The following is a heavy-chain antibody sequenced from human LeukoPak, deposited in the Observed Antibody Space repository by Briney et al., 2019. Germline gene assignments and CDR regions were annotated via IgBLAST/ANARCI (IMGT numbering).Heavy chain of an antibody. J-gene: IGHJ4*02. CDR3: ARDEPTVTTGPPVGS. D-gene: IGHD4-17*01. Sequence: GGSLRLSCAASGFTFSTSAMHWVRQAPGKGLEWVAFISSDGSNKFYANSVKGRFTISRDNAKNTLYLQMNSLRVEDTAVYYCARDEPTVTTGPPVGSWGQGTLVTVSS. CDR1: GFTFSTSA. V-gene: IGHV3-30-3*01. CDR2: ISSDGSNK.